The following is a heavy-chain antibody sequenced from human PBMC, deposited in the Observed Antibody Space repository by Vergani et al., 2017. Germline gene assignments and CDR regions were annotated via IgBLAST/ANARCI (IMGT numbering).Heavy chain of an antibody. Sequence: EVQLVESGGGLVPPGGSLRLPCAASGFPFRDYAMTWVRRAPGKGLEWVAFIRNKAYGGTTEYAASVKGRFTISRDDSKRLAYLQLSGLKTEDTAVYFCSRGRGYSFGYSDYWGQGTLVTVSS. CDR2: IRNKAYGGTT. D-gene: IGHD5-18*01. J-gene: IGHJ4*02. V-gene: IGHV3-49*04. CDR1: GFPFRDYA. CDR3: SRGRGYSFGYSDY.